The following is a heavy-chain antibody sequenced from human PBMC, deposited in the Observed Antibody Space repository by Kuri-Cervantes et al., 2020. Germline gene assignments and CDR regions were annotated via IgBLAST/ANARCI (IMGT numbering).Heavy chain of an antibody. CDR3: ARGVWIQLWTQHHPIQNWFDP. V-gene: IGHV1-69*02. D-gene: IGHD5-18*01. Sequence: SVKVSCKASGGTFSSYTISWVRQAPGQGLEWMGRIIPILGIANYAQKFQGRVTITADKSTSTAYMELSRLRSDDTAVYYCARGVWIQLWTQHHPIQNWFDPWGQGTLVTVSS. CDR2: IIPILGIA. CDR1: GGTFSSYT. J-gene: IGHJ5*02.